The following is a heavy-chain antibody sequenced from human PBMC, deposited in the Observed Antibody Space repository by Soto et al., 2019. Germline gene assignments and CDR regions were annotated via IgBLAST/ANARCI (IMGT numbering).Heavy chain of an antibody. J-gene: IGHJ1*01. CDR2: IIPKFGST. Sequence: QGQLVQSGAEVKKPGSSGKFSSKSSGDTFTSYSIAGMRQAPGQGLEWMGGIIPKFGSTKYARKFQDRVTITADESTSTAYMELSGLRSEDTAVYFCARWRSSSWFAVFFQFWGQGTRVTVSS. CDR3: ARWRSSSWFAVFFQF. V-gene: IGHV1-69*01. D-gene: IGHD6-13*01. CDR1: GDTFTSYS.